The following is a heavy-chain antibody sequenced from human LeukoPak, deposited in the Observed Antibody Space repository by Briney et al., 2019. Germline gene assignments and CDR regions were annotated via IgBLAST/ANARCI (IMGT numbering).Heavy chain of an antibody. CDR1: GGSFSGYY. CDR3: ARANVGYDYVWGSYCLDY. J-gene: IGHJ4*02. V-gene: IGHV4-34*01. Sequence: SETLSLTCAVYGGSFSGYYWSWIRQPPGKGLEGIGEINHSGSTNYNPSLKSRVTISVDTSKNQFSLKLSSVTAADTAVYYCARANVGYDYVWGSYCLDYWGQGTLVTVSS. CDR2: INHSGST. D-gene: IGHD3-16*01.